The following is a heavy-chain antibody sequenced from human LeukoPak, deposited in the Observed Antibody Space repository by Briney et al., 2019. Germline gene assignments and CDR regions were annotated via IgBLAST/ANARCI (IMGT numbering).Heavy chain of an antibody. CDR1: GYTFTGYY. D-gene: IGHD6-6*01. CDR2: INPNSGGT. J-gene: IGHJ4*02. CDR3: ARDVDSSSVLGY. V-gene: IGHV1-2*02. Sequence: ASVKVPCKASGYTFTGYYMHWVRQAPGQGLEWMGWINPNSGGTNYAQKFQGRVTMTRDTSISTAYMELSRLRSDDTAVYYCARDVDSSSVLGYWGQGTLVTVSS.